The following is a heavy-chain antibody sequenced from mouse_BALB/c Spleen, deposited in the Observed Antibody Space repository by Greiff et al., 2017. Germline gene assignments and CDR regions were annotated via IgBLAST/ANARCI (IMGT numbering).Heavy chain of an antibody. V-gene: IGHV7-3*02. CDR2: ISNKANGYTT. D-gene: IGHD2-10*02. Sequence: EVHLVESGGGLVQPGGSLRLSCATSGFTFTDYYMSWVRQPPGKALEWLGFISNKANGYTTEYSASVKGRFTISRDNSQSILYLQMNTLRAEDSATYYCARRGYGNYGPFDYWGQGTTLTVSS. CDR3: ARRGYGNYGPFDY. CDR1: GFTFTDYY. J-gene: IGHJ2*01.